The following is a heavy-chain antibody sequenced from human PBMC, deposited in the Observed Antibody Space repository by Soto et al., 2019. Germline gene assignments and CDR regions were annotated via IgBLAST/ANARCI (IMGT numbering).Heavy chain of an antibody. CDR1: GFTFSSFG. Sequence: GGSLRLSCAAAGFTFSSFGMSWVRQAPGKGLEWVSAISGSGGSTYHADSVKGRFTISRDDSKNTLYLQMNSLRAEDTAVYYCASSSPASDEWGQGMLVTVSS. CDR3: ASSSPASDE. D-gene: IGHD3-10*01. CDR2: ISGSGGST. V-gene: IGHV3-23*01. J-gene: IGHJ4*02.